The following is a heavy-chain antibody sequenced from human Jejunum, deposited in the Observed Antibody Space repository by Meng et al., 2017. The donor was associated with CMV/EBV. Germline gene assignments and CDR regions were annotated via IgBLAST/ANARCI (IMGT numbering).Heavy chain of an antibody. Sequence: GYTFTDHYLHWVRQAPGQGLELMGWINPNIGGAHYLQKFQGRVTMTRDTSLSTAYLEMTSLPSDDTAVYYCAKVIATTRPGSPLDSWGQVPLFPVSS. J-gene: IGHJ4*02. CDR2: INPNIGGA. CDR1: GYTFTDHY. V-gene: IGHV1-2*02. CDR3: AKVIATTRPGSPLDS. D-gene: IGHD6-6*01.